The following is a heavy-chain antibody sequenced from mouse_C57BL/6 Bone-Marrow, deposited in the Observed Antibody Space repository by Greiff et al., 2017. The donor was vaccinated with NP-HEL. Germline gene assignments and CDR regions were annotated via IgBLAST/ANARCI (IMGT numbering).Heavy chain of an antibody. CDR2: IYPGSGNT. J-gene: IGHJ4*01. D-gene: IGHD1-1*01. CDR1: GYSFTSYY. V-gene: IGHV1-66*01. CDR3: ARGYYGSSYTMDY. Sequence: VQLQQSGPELVKPGASVKISCKASGYSFTSYYIPWVKQRPGQGLEWIGWIYPGSGNTKYNEKFKGKATLTADTSSSTAYMQLSSLTSEDSAVYYCARGYYGSSYTMDYWGQGTSVTVSS.